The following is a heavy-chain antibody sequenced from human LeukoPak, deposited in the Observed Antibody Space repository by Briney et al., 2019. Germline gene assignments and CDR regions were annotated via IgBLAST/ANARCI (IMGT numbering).Heavy chain of an antibody. D-gene: IGHD6-19*01. CDR3: ATKQWLAPPPDS. Sequence: GGSLRLSCAASGFTFSKYWMLWVRQAPGKGLESAARINTDGTVTTYADSVKGRFTVSRDNADNTMFLQMNSVRDEDTAVYYCATKQWLAPPPDSWGQGTPVTVSS. CDR2: INTDGTVT. V-gene: IGHV3-74*01. CDR1: GFTFSKYW. J-gene: IGHJ4*02.